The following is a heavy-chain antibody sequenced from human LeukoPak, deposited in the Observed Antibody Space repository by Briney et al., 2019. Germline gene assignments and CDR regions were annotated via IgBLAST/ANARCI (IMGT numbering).Heavy chain of an antibody. V-gene: IGHV3-20*04. D-gene: IGHD3-10*01. CDR1: GFTFDDYG. Sequence: PGXSLRLSCAASGFTFDDYGMSWVRQAPGKGLEWVSGINWNGGSTVYADSVKGRFTISRDNAKNSLYLQMNSLRAEDTALYYCARGDYYGSGSSGGDYWGQGTLVTVSS. CDR2: INWNGGST. CDR3: ARGDYYGSGSSGGDY. J-gene: IGHJ4*02.